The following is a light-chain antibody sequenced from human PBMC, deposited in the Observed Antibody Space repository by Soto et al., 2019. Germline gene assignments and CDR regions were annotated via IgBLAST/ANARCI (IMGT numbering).Light chain of an antibody. CDR3: SSYTSSRTFV. Sequence: QSVLTSYAFVSGSPEQSITIVCTGTSSDVGSYSYVSLYQQPPRNAPKLILYDASDRPSGISNRFSASKSDNTASLTISGLQAEVEAEYYCSSYTSSRTFVFGTGSKVTVL. V-gene: IGLV2-14*01. J-gene: IGLJ1*01. CDR2: DAS. CDR1: SSDVGSYSY.